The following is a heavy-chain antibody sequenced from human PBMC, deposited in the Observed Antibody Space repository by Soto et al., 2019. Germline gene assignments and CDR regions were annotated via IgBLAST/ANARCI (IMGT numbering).Heavy chain of an antibody. CDR1: GFTFSSYS. J-gene: IGHJ4*02. V-gene: IGHV3-21*01. D-gene: IGHD2-15*01. CDR3: ARESEKDYCSGGSCYSWEASY. Sequence: PGGSLRLSCAASGFTFSSYSMNWVRQAPGKGLEWVSSISSSSSYIYYADSVKGRFTISRDNAKNSLYLQMNSLRAEDTAVYYCARESEKDYCSGGSCYSWEASYWGQGTLVTVSS. CDR2: ISSSSSYI.